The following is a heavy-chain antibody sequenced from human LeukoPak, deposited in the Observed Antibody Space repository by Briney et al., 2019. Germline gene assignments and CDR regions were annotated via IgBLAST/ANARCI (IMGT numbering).Heavy chain of an antibody. D-gene: IGHD6-6*01. CDR2: INKDGTSS. V-gene: IGHV3-74*01. J-gene: IGHJ5*02. CDR1: GFTFSSYW. Sequence: GGSLRLSCAASGFTFSSYWMHWVRQAPGKGPVWVSRINKDGTSSAYADSVKGRFTISRDNAKNTLSLQMNSLRVEDTAVYYCAREIAARFDPWGEGSLVTVSS. CDR3: AREIAARFDP.